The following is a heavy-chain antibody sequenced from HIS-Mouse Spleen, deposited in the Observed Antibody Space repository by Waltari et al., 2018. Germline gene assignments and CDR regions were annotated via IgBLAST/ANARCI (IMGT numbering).Heavy chain of an antibody. J-gene: IGHJ5*02. CDR2: IFSNDEK. CDR1: GFSLSNARMG. Sequence: QVTLKESGPVLVKPTETLTLTCTVSGFSLSNARMGVSWIRQPPGKALEWLAHIFSNDEKSYSTSLKSRLTISKDTSKSQVVLTMTNMDPVDTATYYCARIEYCSNTSCYLRVSSWFDPWGQGTLVTVSS. CDR3: ARIEYCSNTSCYLRVSSWFDP. V-gene: IGHV2-26*01. D-gene: IGHD2-2*01.